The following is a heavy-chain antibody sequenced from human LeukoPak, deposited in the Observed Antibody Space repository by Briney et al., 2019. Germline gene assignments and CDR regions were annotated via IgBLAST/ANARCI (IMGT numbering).Heavy chain of an antibody. Sequence: GGSLRLSCAAAGFTFSSFALSWVRQAPGKGLEWVSAISGSGASTYYADSVKGRFTISRDNSKNTLYLQMNSLRAEDTAVYYCAKARDSSGYYEGNFDFWGQGTLVTVSS. V-gene: IGHV3-23*01. D-gene: IGHD3-22*01. CDR3: AKARDSSGYYEGNFDF. CDR2: ISGSGAST. CDR1: GFTFSSFA. J-gene: IGHJ4*02.